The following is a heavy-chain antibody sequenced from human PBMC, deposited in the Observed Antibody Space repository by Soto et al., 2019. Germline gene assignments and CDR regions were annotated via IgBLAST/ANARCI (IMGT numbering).Heavy chain of an antibody. Sequence: QVQLVQSGAEVKKPGASVKVSCKASGYTFTSYGISWVRQAPGQGLEWMGWISAYNGNTNYAQKLQGRVTMTTDTSTSTADMELRSLRSDDTAVYYCARVVSPGRYYYYYGMDVWGQGTTVTVSS. J-gene: IGHJ6*02. CDR2: ISAYNGNT. CDR3: ARVVSPGRYYYYYGMDV. CDR1: GYTFTSYG. D-gene: IGHD1-26*01. V-gene: IGHV1-18*01.